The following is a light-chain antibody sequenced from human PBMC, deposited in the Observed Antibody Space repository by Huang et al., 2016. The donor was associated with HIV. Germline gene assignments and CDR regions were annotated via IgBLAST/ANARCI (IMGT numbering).Light chain of an antibody. V-gene: IGKV1-39*01. CDR3: QQSYSNTFT. J-gene: IGKJ3*01. CDR1: QSISSY. Sequence: DIQMTQSPSSLSVSVGDRVIITCRASQSISSYLNWYQQQPGKAPNLLIYAASSLQSWVPSRFSGSGSGTDFTLTIRSLQPEDFATYYCQQSYSNTFTFGAGTKVDVK. CDR2: AAS.